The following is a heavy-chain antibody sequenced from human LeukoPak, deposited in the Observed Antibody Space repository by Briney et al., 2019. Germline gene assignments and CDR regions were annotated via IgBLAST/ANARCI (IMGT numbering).Heavy chain of an antibody. J-gene: IGHJ3*02. D-gene: IGHD4-17*01. Sequence: PEGSLRLSCAASGFTFSSYSMNWVRQAPGKGLEWVSSISSSSSYIYYADSVKGRFTISRDNAKNSLYLQMNSLRAEDTAVYYCARVPPDYGAQVGAFDIWGQGTMVTVSS. V-gene: IGHV3-21*01. CDR3: ARVPPDYGAQVGAFDI. CDR2: ISSSSSYI. CDR1: GFTFSSYS.